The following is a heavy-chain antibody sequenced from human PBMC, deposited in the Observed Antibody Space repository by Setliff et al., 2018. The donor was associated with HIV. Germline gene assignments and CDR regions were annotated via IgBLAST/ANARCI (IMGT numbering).Heavy chain of an antibody. CDR1: GFIFNNYA. Sequence: PGGSLRLSCAASGFIFNNYAMSWVRQAPGKGLEWVSVISGSGGSTYVADSVKGRFTISRDNSENTLYLQMNSRRADDTAVYYCTKKGPKGQWLVDLYFDSWGQGTLVTVSS. CDR3: TKKGPKGQWLVDLYFDS. CDR2: ISGSGGST. D-gene: IGHD6-19*01. J-gene: IGHJ4*02. V-gene: IGHV3-23*01.